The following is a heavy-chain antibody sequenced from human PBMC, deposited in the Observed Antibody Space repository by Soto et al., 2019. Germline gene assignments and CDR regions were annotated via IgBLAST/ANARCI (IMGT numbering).Heavy chain of an antibody. CDR1: GFTFSSYG. CDR2: ISYDGSNK. Sequence: QVQLVESGGGVVQPGRSLRLSCAASGFTFSSYGMHWVRQAPGKGLEWVAAISYDGSNKYYADSVKGRFTISRDNSKNPLYLQMNGLRAEDTAVYYCAKDREAVADLYPQIDYWGQGTLVTVSS. V-gene: IGHV3-30*18. CDR3: AKDREAVADLYPQIDY. J-gene: IGHJ4*02. D-gene: IGHD6-19*01.